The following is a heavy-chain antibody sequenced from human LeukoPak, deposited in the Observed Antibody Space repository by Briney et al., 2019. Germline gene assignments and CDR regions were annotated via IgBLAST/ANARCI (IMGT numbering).Heavy chain of an antibody. D-gene: IGHD3-10*01. J-gene: IGHJ6*03. CDR2: ISASGGST. CDR3: AKVMKGSERLTMVRGVIIKTAGLYYMDV. CDR1: GFTLSSYA. Sequence: GGSLRLSCAASGFTLSSYAMSWVRQAPGKGLEWVSSISASGGSTNYADSVKGRFTISRDNIKNTAYLQMNSLSAEETAVYYCAKVMKGSERLTMVRGVIIKTAGLYYMDVWGKGTTVTVSS. V-gene: IGHV3-23*01.